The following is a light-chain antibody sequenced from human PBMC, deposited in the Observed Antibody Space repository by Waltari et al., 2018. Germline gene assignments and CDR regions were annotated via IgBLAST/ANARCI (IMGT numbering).Light chain of an antibody. CDR2: RYK. V-gene: IGLV3-9*01. Sequence: SYDLTQPLSVSVALGQTARDTCGGNNIGGNKVHWYQQKPGQAPLLVIYRYKNRPSRIPERFSGSNSENTATLTITGAQGADEADYYCQVWDSGTAVFGGGTQLTVL. J-gene: IGLJ7*01. CDR3: QVWDSGTAV. CDR1: NIGGNK.